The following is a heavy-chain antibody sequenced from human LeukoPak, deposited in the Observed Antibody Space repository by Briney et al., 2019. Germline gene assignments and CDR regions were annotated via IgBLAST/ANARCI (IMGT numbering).Heavy chain of an antibody. CDR3: AAGGITVTTEGTSFDY. CDR1: GGTFSSYA. D-gene: IGHD4-17*01. V-gene: IGHV1-69*13. J-gene: IGHJ4*02. Sequence: ASVKVSCKASGGTFSSYAISWVRQAPGQGLEWMGGIIPIFGTANYAQKFQGRVMITADESTSTAYMELSSLRSEDTAVYYCAAGGITVTTEGTSFDYWGQGTLVTVSS. CDR2: IIPIFGTA.